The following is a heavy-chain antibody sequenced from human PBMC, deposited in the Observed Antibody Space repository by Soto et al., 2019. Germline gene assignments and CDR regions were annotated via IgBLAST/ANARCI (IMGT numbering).Heavy chain of an antibody. J-gene: IGHJ4*02. D-gene: IGHD1-26*01. CDR3: ARGSSFDY. Sequence: EVQLVESGGGLVQPGSSLRLSCAASGFTFDDYAMQWVRQAPGKGLEWVSGITWNSNSIAYADSVKGRFTISRDNAKNSLYLHVNSLRAEDTALYYCARGSSFDYWGQGTLVTVSS. CDR2: ITWNSNSI. CDR1: GFTFDDYA. V-gene: IGHV3-9*01.